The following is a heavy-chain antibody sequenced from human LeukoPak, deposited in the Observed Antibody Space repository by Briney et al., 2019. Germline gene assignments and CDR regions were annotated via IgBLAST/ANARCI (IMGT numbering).Heavy chain of an antibody. D-gene: IGHD3-3*01. CDR1: GYSISSGYY. V-gene: IGHV4-38-2*01. J-gene: IGHJ5*02. Sequence: PSETLSLTCAVFGYSISSGYYWGWIRQPPGKGLEWIGSIYHSGSTYYNPSLKSRVTISVDTSKNQFSLKLSSVTAADTAVYYCASIDFWSGYPNWFDPWGQGTLVTVSS. CDR2: IYHSGST. CDR3: ASIDFWSGYPNWFDP.